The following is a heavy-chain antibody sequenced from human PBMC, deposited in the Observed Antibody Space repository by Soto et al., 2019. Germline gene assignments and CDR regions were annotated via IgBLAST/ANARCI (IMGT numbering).Heavy chain of an antibody. CDR1: GYTFNTYF. V-gene: IGHV1-18*01. CDR3: ARDTGNSFDY. CDR2: ISPHNGNT. Sequence: ASVKVSCKTSGYTFNTYFITWVRQAPGQGLEWMGWISPHNGNTNYAEKFQGRVTMTADTITKTAYMELRNLRIDDTAVYYCARDTGNSFDYWGQGTQVT. J-gene: IGHJ4*02.